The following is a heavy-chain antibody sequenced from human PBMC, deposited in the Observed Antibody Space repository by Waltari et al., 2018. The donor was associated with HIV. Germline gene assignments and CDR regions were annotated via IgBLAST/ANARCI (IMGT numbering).Heavy chain of an antibody. D-gene: IGHD3-10*01. CDR1: GFTFSSYA. CDR2: ISGSGGST. CDR3: AKDLGSGSERGYYYYGMDV. Sequence: EVQLVESGGGLVQPGGSLRLSCAASGFTFSSYAMSWVRQAPGKGPEWVSAISGSGGSTYYADSVKGRFTISRDNSKNTLYLQMNSLRAEDTAVYYCAKDLGSGSERGYYYYGMDVWGQGTTVTVSS. V-gene: IGHV3-23*04. J-gene: IGHJ6*02.